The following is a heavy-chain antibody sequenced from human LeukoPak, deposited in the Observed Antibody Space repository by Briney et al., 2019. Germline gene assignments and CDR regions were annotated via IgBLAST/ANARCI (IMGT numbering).Heavy chain of an antibody. Sequence: PETLSLTCAVYGGSFSGYYWSWIRQPPGKGLEWIGEINHSGSTNYNPSLKSRVTISVDTSKNQFSLKLSSVTAADTAVYYCARAPHIVVVTATPGWFDPWGQGTLVTVSS. J-gene: IGHJ5*02. CDR3: ARAPHIVVVTATPGWFDP. V-gene: IGHV4-34*01. CDR2: INHSGST. CDR1: GGSFSGYY. D-gene: IGHD2-21*02.